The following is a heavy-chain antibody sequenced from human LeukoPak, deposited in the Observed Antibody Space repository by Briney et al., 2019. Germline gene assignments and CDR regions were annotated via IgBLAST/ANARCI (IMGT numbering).Heavy chain of an antibody. D-gene: IGHD3-22*01. CDR1: GFTFSNYG. J-gene: IGHJ4*02. V-gene: IGHV3-30*02. CDR2: IRYDGSNK. Sequence: GGSLRLSCAASGFTFSNYGIRWVRQAPGKGLEWVAFIRYDGSNKYYADSVKGRFTISRDNSKNTLYLQMNSLRAEDTAVYYCAKDRAYYDSSGYFIDYWGQGTLVTVSS. CDR3: AKDRAYYDSSGYFIDY.